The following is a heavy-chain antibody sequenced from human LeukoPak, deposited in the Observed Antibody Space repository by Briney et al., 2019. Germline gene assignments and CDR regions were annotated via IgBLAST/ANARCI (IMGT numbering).Heavy chain of an antibody. Sequence: GGSLRLSCVVSGFTFSSYWMTWVRQAPGKGLEWVANIKQDGSEKYYVDSVKGRFTISRDNAKNSLYLQMNSLRAEDTAVYYCARGFKQQLIPKPYDYWGQGTLVTVSS. V-gene: IGHV3-7*03. CDR2: IKQDGSEK. J-gene: IGHJ4*02. CDR3: ARGFKQQLIPKPYDY. D-gene: IGHD6-13*01. CDR1: GFTFSSYW.